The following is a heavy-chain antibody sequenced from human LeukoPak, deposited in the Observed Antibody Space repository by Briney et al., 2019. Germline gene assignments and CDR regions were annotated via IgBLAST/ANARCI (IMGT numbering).Heavy chain of an antibody. V-gene: IGHV1-24*01. CDR1: GYTLTELS. CDR3: ATVSPIVVAPAPKLHFDY. Sequence: ASVKVSCKVSGYTLTELSMHWVRQAPGKGLEWMGGFDPEDGETIYAQKFQGRVTMTEDTSTDTAYMELSSLRSEDTAVYYCATVSPIVVAPAPKLHFDYWGQGTLVTVSS. CDR2: FDPEDGET. J-gene: IGHJ4*02. D-gene: IGHD2-2*01.